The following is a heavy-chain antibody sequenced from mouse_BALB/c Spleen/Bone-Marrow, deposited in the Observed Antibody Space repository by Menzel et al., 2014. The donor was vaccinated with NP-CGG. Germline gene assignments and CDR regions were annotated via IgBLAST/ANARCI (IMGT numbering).Heavy chain of an antibody. D-gene: IGHD2-14*01. CDR1: GFSLTSYG. Sequence: VKLLESGPGLVQPSQSLSITCTVSGFSLTSYGVHWVRQSPGKGLEWLGVIWSGGSTDYNAAFISRLSISKDNSKSQVFFKMNSLQANDTAIYYCARNRDYRYDAYFDYWGQGTTLTASS. J-gene: IGHJ2*01. CDR3: ARNRDYRYDAYFDY. CDR2: IWSGGST. V-gene: IGHV2-2*02.